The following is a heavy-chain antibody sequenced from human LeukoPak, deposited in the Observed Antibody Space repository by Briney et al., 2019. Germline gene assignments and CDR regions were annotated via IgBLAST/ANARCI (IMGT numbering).Heavy chain of an antibody. CDR1: GYTFTSYG. CDR2: ISGSNGNT. V-gene: IGHV1-18*01. D-gene: IGHD1-14*01. J-gene: IGHJ4*02. Sequence: ASVKVSCKASGYTFTSYGVSWVRQAPGQGLEWMGWISGSNGNTDYAQKLQGRVTMTTDTSTSTAYMELRSLRSDDTAVYYCARTNPSKGYFDYWGQGTLVTVSS. CDR3: ARTNPSKGYFDY.